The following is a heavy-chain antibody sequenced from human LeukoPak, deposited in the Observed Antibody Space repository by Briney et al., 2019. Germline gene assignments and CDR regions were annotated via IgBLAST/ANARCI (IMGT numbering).Heavy chain of an antibody. CDR3: ARMGIVGATGYYFDY. Sequence: SETLSLTCTVSGGSISSGGYYWSWIRQHPGKGLEWIGYIYYSGSTYYNPSLKSRVNISVDTSKNQFSLKLNSVTAADTAVYYCARMGIVGATGYYFDYWGQGTLVTVSS. CDR1: GGSISSGGYY. D-gene: IGHD1-26*01. J-gene: IGHJ4*02. V-gene: IGHV4-31*03. CDR2: IYYSGST.